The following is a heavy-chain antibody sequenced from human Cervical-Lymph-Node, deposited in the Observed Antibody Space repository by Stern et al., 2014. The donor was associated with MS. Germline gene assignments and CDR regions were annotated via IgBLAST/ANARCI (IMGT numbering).Heavy chain of an antibody. V-gene: IGHV1-46*01. CDR2: LNPRVGRT. CDR1: GYSFTTYY. J-gene: IGHJ4*02. CDR3: ARVLSLATSDS. D-gene: IGHD6-13*01. Sequence: VQLVESGAEIRKPGASVKISCKASGYSFTTYYIHWVRQAPGQGLEWVALLNPRVGRTTYAQNFQGRVTVTGNTSTDTVDLELTGLRYEDSAVYYCARVLSLATSDSWGQGTLVTVSS.